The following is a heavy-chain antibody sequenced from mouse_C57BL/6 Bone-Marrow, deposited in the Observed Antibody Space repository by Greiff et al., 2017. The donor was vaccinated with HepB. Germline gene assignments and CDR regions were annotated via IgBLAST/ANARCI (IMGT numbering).Heavy chain of an antibody. CDR3: ARHEDTPLWEIYAMDY. J-gene: IGHJ4*01. D-gene: IGHD1-1*02. CDR1: GYTFTEYT. CDR2: FYPGSGSI. Sequence: VQLQHSGAELVKPGASVKLSCKASGYTFTEYTIHWVKQRSGQGLEWIGWFYPGSGSIKYNEKFKDKATLTADKSSSTVYMELSRLTSEDSAVYFCARHEDTPLWEIYAMDYWGQGTSVTVSS. V-gene: IGHV1-62-2*01.